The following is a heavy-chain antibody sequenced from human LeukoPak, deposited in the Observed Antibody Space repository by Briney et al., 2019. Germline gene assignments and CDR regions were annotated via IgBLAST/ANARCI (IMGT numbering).Heavy chain of an antibody. V-gene: IGHV7-4-1*02. J-gene: IGHJ5*01. D-gene: IGHD3-16*02. CDR3: ARAYQRLGGLSFPDS. CDR1: GYTFTNYA. Sequence: ASVKVSCKASGYTFTNYAMNWVRLAPGQGLEWMGWINPNTGNPMYAQGFTGRFVFSLDTSVTTTYLQINGLEAEDTAVYYCARAYQRLGGLSFPDSWGQGTLVTVSS. CDR2: INPNTGNP.